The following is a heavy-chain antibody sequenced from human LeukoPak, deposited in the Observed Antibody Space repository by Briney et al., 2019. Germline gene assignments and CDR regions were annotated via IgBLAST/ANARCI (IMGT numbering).Heavy chain of an antibody. J-gene: IGHJ6*03. D-gene: IGHD6-13*01. CDR2: IIPIFGTA. V-gene: IGHV1-69*13. CDR3: ARRDSGYDFRSIAAAGTYYYYYMDV. Sequence: ASVKVSCKASGGTFSSYATSWVRQAPGQGLEWMGGIIPIFGTANYAQKFQGRVTITADESTSTAYMELSSLRSEDTAVYYCARRDSGYDFRSIAAAGTYYYYYMDVWGKGTTVTVSS. CDR1: GGTFSSYA.